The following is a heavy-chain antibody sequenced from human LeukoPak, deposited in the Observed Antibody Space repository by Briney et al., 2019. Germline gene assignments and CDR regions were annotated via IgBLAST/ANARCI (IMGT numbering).Heavy chain of an antibody. CDR3: ATARDRNSVYSSFDY. CDR2: INPNSGGT. D-gene: IGHD5/OR15-5a*01. J-gene: IGHJ4*02. Sequence: ASVKVSCKTSGYSFTDYYIHWVRQAPGQGLEWMGWINPNSGGTNYAQNFQGRVTMTRDTSISTAYMELTSLRSDDTAVYYCATARDRNSVYSSFDYWGQGTLVTVSS. V-gene: IGHV1-2*02. CDR1: GYSFTDYY.